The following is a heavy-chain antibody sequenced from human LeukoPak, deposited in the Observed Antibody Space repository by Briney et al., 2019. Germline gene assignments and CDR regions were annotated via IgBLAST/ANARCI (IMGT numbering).Heavy chain of an antibody. CDR1: GYTFTNYY. J-gene: IGHJ3*02. Sequence: ASVKDSCKASGYTFTNYYMHWVRQAPGQGLEWMGLINPGGGNTNYAQNFQGRVTMTRDTSTTTVYMELSSLRSEDTAIYYCARIRDGYNDAYDIWGQGTVVTVPS. V-gene: IGHV1-46*01. CDR2: INPGGGNT. D-gene: IGHD5-24*01. CDR3: ARIRDGYNDAYDI.